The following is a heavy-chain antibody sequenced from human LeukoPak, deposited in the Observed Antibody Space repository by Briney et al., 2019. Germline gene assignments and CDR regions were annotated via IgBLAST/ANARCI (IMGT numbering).Heavy chain of an antibody. V-gene: IGHV3-23*01. CDR1: GFTFSSYA. D-gene: IGHD1-1*01. CDR3: AKKLSGMSGTLWGDFHY. J-gene: IGHJ4*02. CDR2: ISATGGTT. Sequence: GGSLRLSCAASGFTFSSYAMNWVRQAPGKGLEWVSTISATGGTTSYADSVEGRFTISRDNSKNTLYVQMDSLRAEDTAIYYCAKKLSGMSGTLWGDFHYWGQGALVTVSS.